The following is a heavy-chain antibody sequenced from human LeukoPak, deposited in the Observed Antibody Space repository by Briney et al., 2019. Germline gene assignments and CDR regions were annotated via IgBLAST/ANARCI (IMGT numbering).Heavy chain of an antibody. Sequence: ASVKVSCKASGYTFTSYGISWVRQAPGQGLEWMGWISAYNGNTNYAQKLQGRVTMTTDTSTSTAYMELRSLRSDDTDVYYCARASAQYYDILTGYYSPYYYYYYMDVWGKGTTVTISS. J-gene: IGHJ6*03. CDR2: ISAYNGNT. V-gene: IGHV1-18*01. CDR3: ARASAQYYDILTGYYSPYYYYYYMDV. D-gene: IGHD3-9*01. CDR1: GYTFTSYG.